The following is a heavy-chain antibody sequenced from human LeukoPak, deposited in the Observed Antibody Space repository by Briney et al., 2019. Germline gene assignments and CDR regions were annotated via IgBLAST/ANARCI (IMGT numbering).Heavy chain of an antibody. CDR1: GYTFTSYY. J-gene: IGHJ3*02. D-gene: IGHD1-26*01. V-gene: IGHV1-46*01. Sequence: GASVKVSCKASGYTFTSYYMHWVRQAPGQGLEWMGIINPSGGSTSYAQKFQGRVTMTWDTSTSTVYMELSSLRSEDTAVYYCAREYVGATLAFDIWGQGTMVTVSS. CDR2: INPSGGST. CDR3: AREYVGATLAFDI.